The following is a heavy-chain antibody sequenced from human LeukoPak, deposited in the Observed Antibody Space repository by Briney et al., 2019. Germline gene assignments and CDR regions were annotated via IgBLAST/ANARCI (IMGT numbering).Heavy chain of an antibody. CDR3: ARGRDILTGYYYFDY. J-gene: IGHJ4*02. V-gene: IGHV4-34*01. CDR2: INHSGSI. D-gene: IGHD3-9*01. Sequence: PSETLSLTCTVSGGSISSYYWSWIRQPPGKGLERIGEINHSGSINYNPSLKSRVTISVDTSKNQFSLKLSSVTAADTAVYYCARGRDILTGYYYFDYWGQGTLVTVSS. CDR1: GGSISSYY.